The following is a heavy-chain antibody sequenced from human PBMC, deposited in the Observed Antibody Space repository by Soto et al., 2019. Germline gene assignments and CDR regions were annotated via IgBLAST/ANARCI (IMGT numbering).Heavy chain of an antibody. CDR1: GFTFSSSA. CDR2: IRVGGGDT. Sequence: EVRLLESGGGLAQPGGSRRLSCAASGFTFSSSAMNWVRQAPGKGLEWVSSIRVGGGDTFYADSVRGRFTVSRDISRNTLYLHMNSLRAEDTAIYYCAKCSVGTVRTSGWCNWFDPWRQGTLVTVSS. CDR3: AKCSVGTVRTSGWCNWFDP. D-gene: IGHD6-19*01. J-gene: IGHJ5*02. V-gene: IGHV3-23*01.